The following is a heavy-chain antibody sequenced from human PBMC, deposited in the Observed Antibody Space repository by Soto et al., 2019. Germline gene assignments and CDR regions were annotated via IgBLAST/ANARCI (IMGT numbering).Heavy chain of an antibody. J-gene: IGHJ3*02. V-gene: IGHV3-30*18. CDR2: ISYDGSNK. D-gene: IGHD2-15*01. CDR1: GFTFSSYG. Sequence: VGSLRLSCAASGFTFSSYGMHWVRHSPGKGLEWVAVISYDGSNKYYADSVKGRFTISRDNSKNTLYLQMNSLRAEDTAVYYCAKEESLGYCSGGSCGAFDIWGQGTMVTVSS. CDR3: AKEESLGYCSGGSCGAFDI.